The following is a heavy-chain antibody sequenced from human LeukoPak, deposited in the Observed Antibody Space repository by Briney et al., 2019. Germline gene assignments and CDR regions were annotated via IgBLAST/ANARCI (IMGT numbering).Heavy chain of an antibody. CDR2: ISYDGSDE. V-gene: IGHV3-30*04. Sequence: GGALRLSCVASGLAFSSYSIHWVRHAPGKGLEWVGVISYDGSDEYYTDSVKGRFTISRDNSKNTVYLQMNSPRADDTAVYYCARDFTPEWFDIHWGQGTLVTVS. CDR1: GLAFSSYS. J-gene: IGHJ4*02. D-gene: IGHD3-3*01. CDR3: ARDFTPEWFDIH.